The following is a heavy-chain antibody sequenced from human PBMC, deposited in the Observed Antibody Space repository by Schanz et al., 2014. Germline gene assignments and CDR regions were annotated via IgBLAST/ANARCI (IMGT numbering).Heavy chain of an antibody. V-gene: IGHV3-30*04. J-gene: IGHJ4*02. Sequence: QVQLVESGGGVVQPGRSLRLSCAASGFTFSNYIMHWVRQAPGKGPEWVAVVPYDGSKKYYTDSVKGRFTISRDDSKNTLYLQMSGLRTEDTAVYYCARDPDPPIAAKGQNFDYWGQGTLVAVSS. CDR1: GFTFSNYI. D-gene: IGHD6-13*01. CDR2: VPYDGSKK. CDR3: ARDPDPPIAAKGQNFDY.